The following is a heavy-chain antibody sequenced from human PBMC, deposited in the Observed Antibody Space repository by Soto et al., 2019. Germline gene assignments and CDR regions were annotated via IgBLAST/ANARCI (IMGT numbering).Heavy chain of an antibody. CDR3: AKDWGSSGWYNWFDP. CDR1: GFTFSTSG. J-gene: IGHJ5*02. Sequence: QVQLVESGGGVVQSGRSLRLSCAASGFTFSTSGMHWIRQAPGKGLEWVAMISHDGGATYYVDSVKGRFTISRDTDKNTLHLQMDSLRPEDTATYYCAKDWGSSGWYNWFDPWGKGTLVTVSS. CDR2: ISHDGGAT. V-gene: IGHV3-30*18. D-gene: IGHD6-13*01.